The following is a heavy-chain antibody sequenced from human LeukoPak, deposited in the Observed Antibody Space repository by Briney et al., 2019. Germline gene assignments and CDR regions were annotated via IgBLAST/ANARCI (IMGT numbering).Heavy chain of an antibody. V-gene: IGHV3-21*06. D-gene: IGHD6-13*01. CDR2: ISSSSTYI. Sequence: GGSLRLSCAASGFSLNSYSIHWVRQVAGEGLEWVSSISSSSTYIYYADSLKGRFTISRDNGKSVVYLQMNSLKAEDTAVYYCTRDPGIWQQLSWFDPWGQGTLVTVSS. CDR1: GFSLNSYS. J-gene: IGHJ5*02. CDR3: TRDPGIWQQLSWFDP.